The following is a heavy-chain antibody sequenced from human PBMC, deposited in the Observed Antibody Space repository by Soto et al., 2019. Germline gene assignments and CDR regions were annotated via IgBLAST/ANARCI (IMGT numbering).Heavy chain of an antibody. D-gene: IGHD3-22*01. V-gene: IGHV4-34*01. Sequence: SETLSLTCAVYGGSFSGYYWSWIRQPPGKGLEWIGEINHSGSTNYNPSLKSRVTISVDTSKNQFSLKLSSVTAADTAVYYCATRAYDYYYSSGYALNWFDPWGQGTLVTVSS. J-gene: IGHJ5*02. CDR1: GGSFSGYY. CDR2: INHSGST. CDR3: ATRAYDYYYSSGYALNWFDP.